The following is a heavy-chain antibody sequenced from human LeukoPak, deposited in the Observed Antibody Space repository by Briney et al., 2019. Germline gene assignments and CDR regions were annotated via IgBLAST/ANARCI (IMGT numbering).Heavy chain of an antibody. D-gene: IGHD1-26*01. J-gene: IGHJ3*02. Sequence: GGSLRLSCAASGFTFSSFWMHWVRQAPGKGLVWVSRINTDGSSTDYADSVKGRFTISRDNAKNSLYLQMSSLRAEDTAVYYCARGSTMGATDAFDIWGQGTMVTVSS. CDR3: ARGSTMGATDAFDI. V-gene: IGHV3-74*01. CDR2: INTDGSST. CDR1: GFTFSSFW.